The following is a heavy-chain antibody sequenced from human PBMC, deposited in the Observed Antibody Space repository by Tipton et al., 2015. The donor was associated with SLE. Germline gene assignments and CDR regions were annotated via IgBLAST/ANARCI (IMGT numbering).Heavy chain of an antibody. CDR3: ARGGYSSASPWYFDL. J-gene: IGHJ2*01. V-gene: IGHV1-2*02. Sequence: QLVQSGAEVKKPGASVKVSCKASGYTFTDYYMHWVRQAPGQGLEWMGWINPNSGGTNYAQKFQGRVTMTRDTSISTAHMELSRLRSDDTAVYYCARGGYSSASPWYFDLWGRGTLVTASS. CDR2: INPNSGGT. CDR1: GYTFTDYY. D-gene: IGHD6-6*01.